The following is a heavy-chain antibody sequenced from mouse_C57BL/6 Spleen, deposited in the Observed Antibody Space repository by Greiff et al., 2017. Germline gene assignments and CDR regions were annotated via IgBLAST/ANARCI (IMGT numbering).Heavy chain of an antibody. Sequence: VQLQQPGAELVKPGASVKLSCKASGYTFTSYWMHWVKQRPGQGLEWIGMIPPNSGSTNYNEKFKSKATLTVDKSSSTAYMQLSSLTSEDSAVYYCAYDYDGYAMDYWGQGTSVTVSS. CDR2: IPPNSGST. J-gene: IGHJ4*01. V-gene: IGHV1-64*01. D-gene: IGHD2-4*01. CDR3: AYDYDGYAMDY. CDR1: GYTFTSYW.